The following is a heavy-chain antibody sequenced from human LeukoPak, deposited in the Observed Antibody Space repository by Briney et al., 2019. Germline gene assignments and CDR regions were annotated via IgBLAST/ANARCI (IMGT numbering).Heavy chain of an antibody. Sequence: PSETLSLTCAVYGGSFSGYYWSWIRQPPGKGLEWIGEINQSGSTNYNPSLKSRVTISVDTSKNQFSLKLSSVTAADTAVYYCARHGSLGYYDILTGYYSLRGALDYWGQGTLVTVSS. J-gene: IGHJ4*02. CDR2: INQSGST. V-gene: IGHV4-34*01. CDR1: GGSFSGYY. CDR3: ARHGSLGYYDILTGYYSLRGALDY. D-gene: IGHD3-9*01.